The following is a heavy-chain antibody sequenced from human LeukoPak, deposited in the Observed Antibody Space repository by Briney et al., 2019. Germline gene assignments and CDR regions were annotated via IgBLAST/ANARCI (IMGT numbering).Heavy chain of an antibody. Sequence: ASVKVSCKASGYTFTSYGISWVRQAPGQGLEWMGWISAYNGNTNYAQKLQGRVTMTTDTSTSTAYMELRSLRPDDTAVYYCARAAGGEYSYGSDYWGQGTLVTVSS. CDR3: ARAAGGEYSYGSDY. J-gene: IGHJ4*02. CDR1: GYTFTSYG. CDR2: ISAYNGNT. V-gene: IGHV1-18*01. D-gene: IGHD5-18*01.